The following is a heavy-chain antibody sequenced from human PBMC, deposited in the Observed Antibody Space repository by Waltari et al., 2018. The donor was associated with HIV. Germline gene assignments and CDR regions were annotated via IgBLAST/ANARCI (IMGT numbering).Heavy chain of an antibody. Sequence: QVKLVESGGDWIRPGGSMRLSCAASGFPFSDHFMTWMRQAPGKGPVWVAYISGNAKASYYADSVRGRFVISRDNANNSLSLQMNSLRAEDTAIYYCARGVSSDRWGQGTLVAVSS. D-gene: IGHD2-2*01. CDR1: GFPFSDHF. J-gene: IGHJ5*02. CDR3: ARGVSSDR. V-gene: IGHV3-11*01. CDR2: ISGNAKAS.